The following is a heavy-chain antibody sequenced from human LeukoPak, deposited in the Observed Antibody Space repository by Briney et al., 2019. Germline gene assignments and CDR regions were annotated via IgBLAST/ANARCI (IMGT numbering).Heavy chain of an antibody. CDR3: ARHGRRGYCSGGSCYRYYYYMDV. J-gene: IGHJ6*03. CDR1: GGSFSGYY. CDR2: INHSGST. D-gene: IGHD2-15*01. V-gene: IGHV4-34*01. Sequence: SETLSLTCAVYGGSFSGYYWSWIRQPPGKGLEWIGEINHSGSTNYNPSLKSRVTISVDTSKNQFSLKLSSVTAADTAVYYCARHGRRGYCSGGSCYRYYYYMDVWGKGTTVTISS.